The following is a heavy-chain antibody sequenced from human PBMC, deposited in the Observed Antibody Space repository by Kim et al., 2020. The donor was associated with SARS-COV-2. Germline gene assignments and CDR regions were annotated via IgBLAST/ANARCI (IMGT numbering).Heavy chain of an antibody. CDR2: IHSNTGNP. V-gene: IGHV7-4-1*02. D-gene: IGHD6-19*01. Sequence: ASVKVSCKASGYTSTKFALNWVRQAPGQGLEWMGWIHSNTGNPTYAQAFTGRFVFSFDTSVSAAYLQINSLETEDTAVYYCAIDGGWSYGMDVWGQGTTVTVSS. CDR3: AIDGGWSYGMDV. CDR1: GYTSTKFA. J-gene: IGHJ6*02.